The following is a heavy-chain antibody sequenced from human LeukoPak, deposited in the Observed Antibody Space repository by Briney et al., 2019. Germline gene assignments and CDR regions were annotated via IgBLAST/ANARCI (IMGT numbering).Heavy chain of an antibody. CDR1: GFTFSSYE. CDR3: AREAEELLWFGELSRSSPYYYYYMDV. D-gene: IGHD3-10*01. Sequence: GGSLRLSCAASGFTFSSYEMNWVRQAPGKGLEWVSYISSSGSTIYYADSVKGRFTISRDNAKNSLYLQMNSLRAEDTAVYYCAREAEELLWFGELSRSSPYYYYYMDVWGKGTTVTISS. CDR2: ISSSGSTI. V-gene: IGHV3-48*03. J-gene: IGHJ6*03.